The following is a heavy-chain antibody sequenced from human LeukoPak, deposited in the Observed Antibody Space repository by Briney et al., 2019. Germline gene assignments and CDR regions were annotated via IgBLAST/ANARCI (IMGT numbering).Heavy chain of an antibody. CDR2: INHSGST. V-gene: IGHV4-34*01. J-gene: IGHJ4*02. D-gene: IGHD5-12*01. CDR3: ASVRRNGVDDY. Sequence: PSETLSLTCAVYGGFFSGYYWRWIRQPPGKGREWIGEINHSGSTNYNPSLKSRVTISVDTSKNQFSLKLSSVTAADTAVYYCASVRRNGVDDYWGQGTLVTVPS. CDR1: GGFFSGYY.